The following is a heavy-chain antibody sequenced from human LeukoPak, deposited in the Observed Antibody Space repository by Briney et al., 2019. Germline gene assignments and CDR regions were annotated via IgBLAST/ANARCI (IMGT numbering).Heavy chain of an antibody. CDR3: TRRARSWYGGHIDP. V-gene: IGHV3-49*04. D-gene: IGHD6-13*01. Sequence: GGSLRLSCTASGFTFGDYAMSWVRQAPGKGLEWVGVIRSKAYVGTTEYAASVKGRFTISRDDSKSIAYLQMNSLKTEDTAVYYCTRRARSWYGGHIDPWGQGTLVTVSA. CDR2: IRSKAYVGTT. CDR1: GFTFGDYA. J-gene: IGHJ5*02.